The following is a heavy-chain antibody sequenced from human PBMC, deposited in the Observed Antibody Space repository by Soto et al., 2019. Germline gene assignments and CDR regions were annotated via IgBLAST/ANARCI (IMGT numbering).Heavy chain of an antibody. Sequence: QVELQESGPRLVKPSQTLSLTCTVSGGSMSSDIYVWTWFRQRPEKGLEWIGHISYSGSTHYNASPQNRLAISKDTSKNQFPLKLTSLTAADTAVYFCARAPHEETFTGFDSWGQGIQVTVSS. CDR1: GGSMSSDIYV. CDR3: ARAPHEETFTGFDS. D-gene: IGHD2-8*02. CDR2: ISYSGST. J-gene: IGHJ4*02. V-gene: IGHV4-31*03.